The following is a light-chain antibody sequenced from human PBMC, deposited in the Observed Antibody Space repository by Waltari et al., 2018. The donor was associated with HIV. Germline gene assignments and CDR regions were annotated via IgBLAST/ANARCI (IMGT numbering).Light chain of an antibody. CDR1: SSHIGSNY. V-gene: IGLV1-47*01. CDR3: AAWVDSRSVV. CDR2: RNN. Sequence: QSVLTQPPSASGTPGQRVTISCSGSSSHIGSNYVYWYQPFPGTAPKLIIYRNNQRPTGVPDRFAGSKSGTSASLAISGLRSEEEAGYYCAAWVDSRSVVFGGGTKLTVL. J-gene: IGLJ2*01.